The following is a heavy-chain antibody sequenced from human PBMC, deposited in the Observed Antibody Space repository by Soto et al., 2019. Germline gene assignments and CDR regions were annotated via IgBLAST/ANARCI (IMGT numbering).Heavy chain of an antibody. CDR2: IDPSDSDP. J-gene: IGHJ6*02. CDR3: ARAMVRGVKFQGMEV. Sequence: GESLKISCNGSGYSFTSYWISWVRQRPGKGLEWMGRIDPSDSDPRYSPSFQGQVTISADKSISTAYLQWSSLKASDTAMYYCARAMVRGVKFQGMEVWGQGTPVTVSS. D-gene: IGHD3-10*01. CDR1: GYSFTSYW. V-gene: IGHV5-10-1*04.